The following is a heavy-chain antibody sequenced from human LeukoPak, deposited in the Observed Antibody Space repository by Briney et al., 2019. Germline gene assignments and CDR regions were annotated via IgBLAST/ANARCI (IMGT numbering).Heavy chain of an antibody. D-gene: IGHD5-18*01. J-gene: IGHJ4*02. CDR3: VRDSHTYGHF. CDR1: GFSFSNFW. CDR2: MKPDASNI. Sequence: QPGGILRLSCAASGFSFSNFWLAWLRQRPGEGLVWVANMKPDASNISYVDSVEGRFTISRDNAKNSLYLQMDSLKAEDTAVYYSVRDSHTYGHFWGRGTLVTVSS. V-gene: IGHV3-7*01.